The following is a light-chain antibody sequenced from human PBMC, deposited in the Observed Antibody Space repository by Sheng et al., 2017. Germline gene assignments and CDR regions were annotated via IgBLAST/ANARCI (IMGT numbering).Light chain of an antibody. CDR1: QSISSY. Sequence: DIQMTQSPSSLSASVGDRVTITCRASQSISSYLNWYQQKPGKAPKLLIYAASSLQSGVPSRFSGSGSGTDFTLTISSLQPEDFATYYCQQSYSTLLTFAEGPKVGDQT. J-gene: IGKJ4*01. V-gene: IGKV1-39*01. CDR3: QQSYSTLLT. CDR2: AAS.